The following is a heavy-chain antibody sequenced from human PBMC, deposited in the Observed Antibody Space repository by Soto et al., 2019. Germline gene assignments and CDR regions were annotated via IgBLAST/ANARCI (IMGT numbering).Heavy chain of an antibody. J-gene: IGHJ5*02. CDR1: GGSISSSSYY. CDR3: ARRERGYSYGPKGGNGFDP. Sequence: PSENLSLTCTVYGGSISSSSYYWGWIRQPPGKGLEWIGSIYYSGSTYYNPSLKSRVTISVDTSKNQFSLKLSSVTTADTAVYYCARRERGYSYGPKGGNGFDPWGQGTLVTVSS. CDR2: IYYSGST. D-gene: IGHD5-18*01. V-gene: IGHV4-39*01.